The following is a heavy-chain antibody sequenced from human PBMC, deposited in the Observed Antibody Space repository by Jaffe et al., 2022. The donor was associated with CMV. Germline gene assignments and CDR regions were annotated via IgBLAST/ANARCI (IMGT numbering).Heavy chain of an antibody. CDR1: GGSISSYY. CDR2: IYYSGST. D-gene: IGHD3-10*01. V-gene: IGHV4-59*01. Sequence: QVQLQESGPGLVKPSETLSLTCTVSGGSISSYYWSWIRQPPGKGLEWIGYIYYSGSTNYNPSLKSRVTISVDTSKNQFSLKLSSVTAADTAVYYCARGLYLGGNGMDVWGQGTTVTVSS. CDR3: ARGLYLGGNGMDV. J-gene: IGHJ6*02.